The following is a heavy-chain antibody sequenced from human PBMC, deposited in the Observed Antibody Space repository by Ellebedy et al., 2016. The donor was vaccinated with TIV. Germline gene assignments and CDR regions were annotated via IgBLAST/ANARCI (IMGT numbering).Heavy chain of an antibody. V-gene: IGHV1-3*01. Sequence: AASVKVSCKASGYTFSSYALHWVRQAPGQRFEWMGWINAGNGNTKYSQHFQGRVTFTTDTAASTVYMSLSSLGSEDTAVYYCAKDRGGTGDFDYWGQGTLVTVSS. CDR1: GYTFSSYA. D-gene: IGHD3-16*01. J-gene: IGHJ4*02. CDR3: AKDRGGTGDFDY. CDR2: INAGNGNT.